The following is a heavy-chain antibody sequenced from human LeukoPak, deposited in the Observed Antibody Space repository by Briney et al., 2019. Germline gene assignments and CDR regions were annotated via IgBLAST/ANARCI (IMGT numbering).Heavy chain of an antibody. V-gene: IGHV3-23*01. CDR3: AKSVVNSGTYIPFDY. CDR1: GFLFSSYT. CDR2: ISGSGRST. Sequence: GGSLRLSCAASGFLFSSYTMNWVRQAPGKGLEWVSVISGSGRSTYYANSVKGRFTISRDKSKNTLYLQMNSLRAEDTAIYYCAKSVVNSGTYIPFDYWGQGTLVTVSS. J-gene: IGHJ4*02. D-gene: IGHD1-26*01.